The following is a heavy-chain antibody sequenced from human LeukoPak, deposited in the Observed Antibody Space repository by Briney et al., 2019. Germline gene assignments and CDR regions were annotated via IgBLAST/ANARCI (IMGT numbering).Heavy chain of an antibody. V-gene: IGHV4-4*02. J-gene: IGHJ3*02. D-gene: IGHD3-9*01. CDR2: IFHTGST. CDR1: GDSISSNYW. CDR3: ARDVFPYYGLLPGPNEAFDI. Sequence: PSETLSLTCTVSGDSISSNYWWTWVRQPPGKGLEWIGEIFHTGSTNYNPSLKSRVTISVDNSTNLFSLNLTSVSAADTAVYYCARDVFPYYGLLPGPNEAFDIWGQGTRVTVSS.